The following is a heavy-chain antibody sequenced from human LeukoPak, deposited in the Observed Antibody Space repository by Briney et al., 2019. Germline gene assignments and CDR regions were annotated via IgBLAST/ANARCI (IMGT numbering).Heavy chain of an antibody. J-gene: IGHJ4*02. D-gene: IGHD3-3*01. CDR1: GFTFSSYA. CDR2: ISYDGSNK. V-gene: IGHV3-30*04. Sequence: GGSLRLSCAASGFTFSSYAMHWVRQAPGKGLEWVAVISYDGSNKYYADSVKGRFTISRDNSKNTLYLQMNSLRAEDTAVYYCARYREGIRSHPGYYFDYWGRGTLATVSS. CDR3: ARYREGIRSHPGYYFDY.